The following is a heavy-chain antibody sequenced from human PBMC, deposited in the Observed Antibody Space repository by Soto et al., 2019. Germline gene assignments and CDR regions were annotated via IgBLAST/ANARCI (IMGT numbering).Heavy chain of an antibody. CDR2: IYYSGST. D-gene: IGHD6-19*01. CDR1: GGSISSSSYY. CDR3: ARGEQPFGWGVAYYYYGMDV. V-gene: IGHV4-39*01. J-gene: IGHJ6*02. Sequence: SETLSLTCTVSGGSISSSSYYWGWIRQPPGKGLEWIGSIYYSGSTYYNPSLKSRVTISVDTSKNQFSLKLSSVTAADTAVYYCARGEQPFGWGVAYYYYGMDVWGQGTTVTVSS.